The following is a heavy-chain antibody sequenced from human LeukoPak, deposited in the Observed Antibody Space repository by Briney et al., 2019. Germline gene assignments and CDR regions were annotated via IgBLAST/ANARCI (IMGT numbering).Heavy chain of an antibody. CDR1: GGSFSGYY. D-gene: IGHD6-19*01. Sequence: TSSETLSLTCAVYGGSFSGYYWGWIRQPPGKGLEWIGEINHSGSTNYNPSLKSRVTISVDTSKNQFSLKLSSVTAADTAVYYCARDRGGAEAEYYFDYWGQGTLVTVSS. V-gene: IGHV4-34*01. J-gene: IGHJ4*02. CDR3: ARDRGGAEAEYYFDY. CDR2: INHSGST.